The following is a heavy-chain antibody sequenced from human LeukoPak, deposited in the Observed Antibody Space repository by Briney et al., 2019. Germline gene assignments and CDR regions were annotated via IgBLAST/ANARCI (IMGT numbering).Heavy chain of an antibody. CDR3: ARDSGAAKGYYYYYMDV. D-gene: IGHD3-10*01. J-gene: IGHJ6*03. CDR1: GYTFTSYY. V-gene: IGHV1-46*01. Sequence: GASVKVSCKASGYTFTSYYMHWVRQAPGQGLEWMGIINPSGGSTSYAQKFQGRVTMTRDTSTSTVYMEPSSLRSEDTAVYYCARDSGAAKGYYYYYMDVWGKGTTVTVSS. CDR2: INPSGGST.